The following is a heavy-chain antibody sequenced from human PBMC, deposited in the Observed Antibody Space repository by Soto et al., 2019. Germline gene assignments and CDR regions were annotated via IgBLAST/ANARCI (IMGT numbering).Heavy chain of an antibody. J-gene: IGHJ3*02. Sequence: QVQLVECGGGVVQPGRSLRLSCAASGFTFNSYAMHWVRQAPGKGLEWVAVISYDGSNKYYADSVKGRFTISRDNSKNTLYLQMNSLRAEDTAVYYCARPDSGGDALDIWGQGTMVTVSS. D-gene: IGHD2-21*01. CDR1: GFTFNSYA. CDR2: ISYDGSNK. V-gene: IGHV3-30-3*01. CDR3: ARPDSGGDALDI.